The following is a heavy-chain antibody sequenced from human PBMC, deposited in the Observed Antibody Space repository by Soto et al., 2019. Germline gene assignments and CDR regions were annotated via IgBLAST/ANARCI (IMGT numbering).Heavy chain of an antibody. Sequence: GGSLRLSCAASGFTVSSNYMSWVRQAPGKGLEWVSVIYSGGSTYYADSVKGRFTISRDNSKNTLYLQMNSLRAEDTAVYYCARDLGGHSTATPRYYYYGMDVWGQGTTVTVSS. V-gene: IGHV3-53*01. CDR1: GFTVSSNY. J-gene: IGHJ6*02. CDR3: ARDLGGHSTATPRYYYYGMDV. D-gene: IGHD3-16*01. CDR2: IYSGGST.